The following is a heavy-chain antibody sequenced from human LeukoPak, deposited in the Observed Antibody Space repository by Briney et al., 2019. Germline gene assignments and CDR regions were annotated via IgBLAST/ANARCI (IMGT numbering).Heavy chain of an antibody. V-gene: IGHV3-74*01. Sequence: GGSLRLSCAASGFTFSSYWMEWVRQAPGRGLVWVSHINNDGSSTTCADSVKGRFTISRGNAKNTLYLQMNSLRAEDTAVYYCARVRGAFDIWGQGRMVTVSS. J-gene: IGHJ3*02. CDR1: GFTFSSYW. CDR2: INNDGSST. CDR3: ARVRGAFDI.